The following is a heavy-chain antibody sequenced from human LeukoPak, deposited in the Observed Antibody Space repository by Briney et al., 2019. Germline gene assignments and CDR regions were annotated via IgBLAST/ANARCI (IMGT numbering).Heavy chain of an antibody. D-gene: IGHD2-21*02. CDR2: ITGDGSST. J-gene: IGHJ4*02. CDR3: AKARIVVVTALDY. V-gene: IGHV3-23*01. CDR1: GFTFSSYA. Sequence: PGGSLRLSCAASGFTFSSYAMGRVRQAPGKGLEWVSAITGDGSSTYHADSVKGRFTISRDNSQNTLYLQMNSLRAEDTAVYYCAKARIVVVTALDYWGQGTLVTVSS.